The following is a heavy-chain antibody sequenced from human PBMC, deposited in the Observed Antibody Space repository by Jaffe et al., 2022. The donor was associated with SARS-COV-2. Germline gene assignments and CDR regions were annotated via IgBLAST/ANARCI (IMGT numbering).Heavy chain of an antibody. J-gene: IGHJ6*02. V-gene: IGHV3-23*01. CDR3: AKEEGWVGATTGYYYYYGMDV. CDR2: ISGSGGST. D-gene: IGHD1-26*01. Sequence: EVQLLESGGGLVQPGGSLRLSCAASGFTFSSYAMSWVRQAPGKGLEWVSAISGSGGSTYYADSVKGRFTISRDNSKNTLYLQMNSLRAEDTAVYYCAKEEGWVGATTGYYYYYGMDVWGQGTTVTVSS. CDR1: GFTFSSYA.